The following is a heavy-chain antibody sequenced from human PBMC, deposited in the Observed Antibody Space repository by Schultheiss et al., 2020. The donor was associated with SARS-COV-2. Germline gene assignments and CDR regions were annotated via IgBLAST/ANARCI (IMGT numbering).Heavy chain of an antibody. CDR1: GGSISSYY. V-gene: IGHV4-59*12. J-gene: IGHJ6*03. CDR3: AKDLRDRRVPAAIPESYYMDV. D-gene: IGHD2-2*02. Sequence: SETLSLTCTVSGGSISSYYWSWIRQPAGKGLEWIGYIYHSGSTYYNPSLKSRVTISVDRSKNQFSLKLSSVTAADTAVYYCAKDLRDRRVPAAIPESYYMDVWGKGTTVTVSS. CDR2: IYHSGST.